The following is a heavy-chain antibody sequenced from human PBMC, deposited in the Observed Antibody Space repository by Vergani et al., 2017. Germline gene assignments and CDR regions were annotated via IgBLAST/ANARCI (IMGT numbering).Heavy chain of an antibody. CDR1: GFTFDDYA. Sequence: EVQLVESGGGLVQPGRSLRLSCAASGFTFDDYAMHWVRQAPGKGLEWVSGISWNSGSIGYADSVKGRFTISRDNAKNSLYLQMNSLRAEDTAVYYCARDRQYSSGWYGSPKNYCDYWGQGTLVTVSS. D-gene: IGHD6-19*01. CDR2: ISWNSGSI. V-gene: IGHV3-9*01. CDR3: ARDRQYSSGWYGSPKNYCDY. J-gene: IGHJ4*02.